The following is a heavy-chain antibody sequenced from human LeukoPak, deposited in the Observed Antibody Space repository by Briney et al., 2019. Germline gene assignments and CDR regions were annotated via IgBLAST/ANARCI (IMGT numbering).Heavy chain of an antibody. CDR2: ISAYSGDT. D-gene: IGHD4-23*01. CDR1: GYTFTSSG. V-gene: IGHV1-18*01. CDR3: ARDHSYGGKELAY. Sequence: ASVKVSCKASGYTFTSSGISWVRQAPGQGLEWMGWISAYSGDTDFPEKLQGRVTMTTDPSTSTVYMELRSLRSDDTAVYYCARDHSYGGKELAYWGQGTLVTVSS. J-gene: IGHJ4*02.